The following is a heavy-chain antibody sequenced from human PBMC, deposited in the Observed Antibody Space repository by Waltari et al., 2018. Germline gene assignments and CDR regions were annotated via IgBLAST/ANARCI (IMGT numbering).Heavy chain of an antibody. Sequence: EAHLLEPGGGLAPPGGSLTLSCAPSGSNFISYAMSWVRQAPGKGLEWVSGISDSGVITKYADSVKGRFTVSRDNSKNTVFLHLNSLRAEDTAIYYCARHLYSIDYLELAKWGQGTLVTVSS. V-gene: IGHV3-23*01. J-gene: IGHJ4*02. CDR1: GSNFISYA. CDR2: ISDSGVIT. CDR3: ARHLYSIDYLELAK. D-gene: IGHD3-22*01.